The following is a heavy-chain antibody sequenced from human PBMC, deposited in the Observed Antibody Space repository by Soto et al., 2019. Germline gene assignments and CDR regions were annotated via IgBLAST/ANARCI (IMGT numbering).Heavy chain of an antibody. CDR2: INQDGRAA. Sequence: PGGSLRLSCAASGFTFSTYWMSWVRQAPGKGLEWVANINQDGRAAWYVDSVKGRFTISRDNAKRSPYLQMSSLRLEDTAVYYCARGDYHDTGGPFSDAFDVWGPGTMVTVSS. J-gene: IGHJ3*01. D-gene: IGHD3-22*01. V-gene: IGHV3-7*04. CDR3: ARGDYHDTGGPFSDAFDV. CDR1: GFTFSTYW.